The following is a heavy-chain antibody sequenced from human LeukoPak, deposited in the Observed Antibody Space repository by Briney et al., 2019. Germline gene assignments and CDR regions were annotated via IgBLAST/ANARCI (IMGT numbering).Heavy chain of an antibody. CDR2: IRYDGSNK. Sequence: GGSLRLSCAASGFTFSSYGMHWVRQAPGKGLEWVAFIRYDGSNKYYADSVKGRFTISRDNSKNTLYLQMNSLRAEDTAVYYCAKLRSYEWFGDYWGQGTLVTVSS. CDR3: AKLRSYEWFGDY. CDR1: GFTFSSYG. D-gene: IGHD3-10*01. V-gene: IGHV3-30*02. J-gene: IGHJ4*02.